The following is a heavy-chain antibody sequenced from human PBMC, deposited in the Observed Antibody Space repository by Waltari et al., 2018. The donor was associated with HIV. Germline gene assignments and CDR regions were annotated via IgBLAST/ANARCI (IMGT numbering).Heavy chain of an antibody. CDR3: VRVQSVGYGSSWLDP. D-gene: IGHD5-12*01. CDR2: KKHAGGT. V-gene: IGHV4-4*02. CDR1: GGSISTYNG. Sequence: QVQLQESGPGQVEPSETLSLTCAVSGGSISTYNGWSWVWQSPGEGPEWMGEKKHAGGTNYTRSSTSRVTISVDKSKNQFPLEVRSVTAADTAVYYWVRVQSVGYGSSWLDPWGQGTLVTVSS. J-gene: IGHJ5*02.